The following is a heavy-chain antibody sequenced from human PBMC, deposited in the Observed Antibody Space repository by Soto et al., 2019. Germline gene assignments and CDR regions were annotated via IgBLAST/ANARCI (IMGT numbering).Heavy chain of an antibody. CDR1: GFTFDDHG. D-gene: IGHD3-9*01. CDR3: VRDTSSGWHLKDH. V-gene: IGHV3-9*01. Sequence: EVDLVESGGGLAQPGRSLRLSCVASGFTFDDHGMHWVRQIPGRGLEWVSGISWNSGSIGYAESVKGRFTILRDNAKNSLDLEMTCLRQEDTALYYCVRDTSSGWHLKDHWGQGVHVSVSS. J-gene: IGHJ4*02. CDR2: ISWNSGSI.